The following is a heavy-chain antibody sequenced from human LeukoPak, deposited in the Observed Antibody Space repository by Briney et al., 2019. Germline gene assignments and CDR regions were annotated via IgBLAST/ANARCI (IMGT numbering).Heavy chain of an antibody. Sequence: GGSQRLSCAASGFTFSSYSMNWVRQAPGKGLEWVSYISSSISTIYYADSVKGRFTISRDNAKNSLYLQMNSLRAEDTAVYYCARGPVAGTDAFDIWGQGTMVTVSS. D-gene: IGHD6-19*01. J-gene: IGHJ3*02. CDR2: ISSSISTI. V-gene: IGHV3-48*04. CDR1: GFTFSSYS. CDR3: ARGPVAGTDAFDI.